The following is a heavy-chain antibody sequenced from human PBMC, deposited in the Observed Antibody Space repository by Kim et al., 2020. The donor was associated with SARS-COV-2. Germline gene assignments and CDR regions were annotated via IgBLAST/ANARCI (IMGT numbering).Heavy chain of an antibody. CDR2: VVSGNT. V-gene: IGHV1-58*01. J-gene: IGHJ4*02. Sequence: VVSGNTNYAQKFQERVTITRDMSTSTAYMELSSLRSEDTAVYYCAADLNYWGQGTLVTVSS. CDR3: AADLNY.